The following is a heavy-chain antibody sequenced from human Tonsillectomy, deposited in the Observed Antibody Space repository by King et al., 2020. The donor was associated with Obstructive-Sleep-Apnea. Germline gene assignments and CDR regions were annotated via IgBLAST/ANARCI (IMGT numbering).Heavy chain of an antibody. CDR2: ISGSGGST. J-gene: IGHJ4*02. V-gene: IGHV3-23*04. D-gene: IGHD3-22*01. Sequence: VQLVESGGGLGQPWGSLRLSCAASGFTFSSYAMRCVRHAPGKGLEWGSAISGSGGSTYYDDSVKGRFTISRDNSKNTLYLQMNSLRAEDTDVYYCAKDHDSMIVVVITSGFDYWGQGTLVTVSS. CDR3: AKDHDSMIVVVITSGFDY. CDR1: GFTFSSYA.